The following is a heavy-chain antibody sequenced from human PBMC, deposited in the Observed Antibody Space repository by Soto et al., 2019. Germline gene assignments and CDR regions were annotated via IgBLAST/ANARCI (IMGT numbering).Heavy chain of an antibody. V-gene: IGHV3-23*01. CDR1: GFTFSSYA. CDR3: AKDRRIAAATRGDWFDP. CDR2: ISGSGGST. J-gene: IGHJ5*02. D-gene: IGHD6-13*01. Sequence: VGSLRLSCAASGFTFSSYAMSWVHQAPGKGLEWVSAISGSGGSTYYADSVKGRFTIPRDNSKNTLYLQMNSLRAEDTAVYYCAKDRRIAAATRGDWFDPWGQGTLVTVSS.